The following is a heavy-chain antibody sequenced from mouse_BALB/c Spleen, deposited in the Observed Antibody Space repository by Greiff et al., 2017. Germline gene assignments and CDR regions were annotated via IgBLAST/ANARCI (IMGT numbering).Heavy chain of an antibody. J-gene: IGHJ3*01. D-gene: IGHD4-1*01. V-gene: IGHV14-3*02. Sequence: EVQLQQSGAELVKPGASVKLSCTASGFNIKDTYMHWVKQRPEQGLEWIGRIDPANGNTKYDPKFQGKATITADTSSNTAYLQLSSLTSEDTAVYYCARSGVSNWDWFAYWGQGTLVTVSA. CDR2: IDPANGNT. CDR1: GFNIKDTY. CDR3: ARSGVSNWDWFAY.